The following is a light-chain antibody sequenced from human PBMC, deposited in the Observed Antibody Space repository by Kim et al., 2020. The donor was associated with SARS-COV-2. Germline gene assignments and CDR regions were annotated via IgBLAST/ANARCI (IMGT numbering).Light chain of an antibody. J-gene: IGLJ3*02. CDR2: RNN. V-gene: IGLV1-47*01. CDR3: AAWDDSLSGRV. Sequence: QAVVTQPPSASATPGQRVTISCSGSSSNIGSNYVYWYQQFPGTAPKLLIYRNNQRPSGVPDRFSGSTSGTSASLAISGLRSEDEADYYCAAWDDSLSGRVFGGGTQLTVL. CDR1: SSNIGSNY.